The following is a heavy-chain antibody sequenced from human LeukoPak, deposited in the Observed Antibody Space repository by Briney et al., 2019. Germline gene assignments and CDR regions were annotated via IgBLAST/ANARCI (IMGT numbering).Heavy chain of an antibody. CDR3: ARRTSNPVGAIDY. J-gene: IGHJ4*02. CDR1: GGSISISNYY. V-gene: IGHV4-39*01. D-gene: IGHD1-26*01. CDR2: ISYSGT. Sequence: PSETLSLTCTVSGGSISISNYYWGWIRQPPGRGLEWIGSISYSGTYYNPSLKSRLTISVDTSKNHFSLNLRSVTAADTAVYYCARRTSNPVGAIDYWGQGTLVIVSS.